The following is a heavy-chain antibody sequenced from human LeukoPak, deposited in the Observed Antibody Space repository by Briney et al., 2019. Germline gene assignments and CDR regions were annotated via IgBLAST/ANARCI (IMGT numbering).Heavy chain of an antibody. Sequence: PGGSLRLSCAASGFTFSSYSMNWVRQAPGKGLEWVSSISSSSSYIYYADSVKGRFTISRDNAKNSLYLQMNSLRAEDTAVYYCARGQHTAKYFDYWGQGTLVTVSS. V-gene: IGHV3-21*01. CDR2: ISSSSSYI. CDR1: GFTFSSYS. D-gene: IGHD5-18*01. J-gene: IGHJ4*02. CDR3: ARGQHTAKYFDY.